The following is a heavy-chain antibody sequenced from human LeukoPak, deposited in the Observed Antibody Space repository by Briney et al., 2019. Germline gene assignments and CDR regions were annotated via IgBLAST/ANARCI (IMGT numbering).Heavy chain of an antibody. V-gene: IGHV4-59*01. J-gene: IGHJ4*02. CDR1: GGSISSYY. D-gene: IGHD2-21*02. CDR2: IHYSGSS. CDR3: ARGRRTAVVTDFDY. Sequence: SETLSLTCTVSGGSISSYYWTWIRQPSGKGLEWIGYIHYSGSSRSHPSLNSRVTMSVDTSKSQFSLKLTSVTAADTAVYYCARGRRTAVVTDFDYWGQGILVTVSS.